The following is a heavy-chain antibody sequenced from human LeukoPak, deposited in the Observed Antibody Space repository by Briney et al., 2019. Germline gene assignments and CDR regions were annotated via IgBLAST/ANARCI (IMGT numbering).Heavy chain of an antibody. Sequence: ASVKVSCKASGGTFSSYAISWVRQAPGQGLEWMGRIIPILGIANYAQKFQGRVTITADKSTSTAYMELSSLRSEDTAVYYCARKIAAHGWFDPWGQGTLVTVSS. V-gene: IGHV1-69*04. CDR2: IIPILGIA. CDR3: ARKIAAHGWFDP. J-gene: IGHJ5*02. D-gene: IGHD6-6*01. CDR1: GGTFSSYA.